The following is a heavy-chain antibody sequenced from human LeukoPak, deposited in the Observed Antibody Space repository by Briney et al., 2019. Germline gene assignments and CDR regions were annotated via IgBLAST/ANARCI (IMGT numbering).Heavy chain of an antibody. CDR1: GLTFNNYA. J-gene: IGHJ5*01. CDR3: ATGYSDSLRSPLDS. D-gene: IGHD3-22*01. Sequence: GGSLRLSCAASGLTFNNYALTWIRQAPGKGLEWVSSISGRGGNTYYADSVKGRFTISRDDSKNTLFLQMNSLRAEDTAVYYCATGYSDSLRSPLDSRGQGTLVTVSS. CDR2: ISGRGGNT. V-gene: IGHV3-23*01.